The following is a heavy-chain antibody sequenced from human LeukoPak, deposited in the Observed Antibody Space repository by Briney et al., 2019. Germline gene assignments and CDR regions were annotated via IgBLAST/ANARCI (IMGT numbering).Heavy chain of an antibody. V-gene: IGHV3-30-3*01. CDR1: GFTFSSYA. D-gene: IGHD2-2*01. CDR3: AKDNRRYCSSTSCSYFDY. Sequence: GGSLRLSCAASGFTFSSYAMHWVRQAPGKGLEWVAVISYDGSDKYYADSVKGRFTISRDNSKNTLYLQMNSLRAEDTAVYYCAKDNRRYCSSTSCSYFDYWGQGTLVTVSS. J-gene: IGHJ4*02. CDR2: ISYDGSDK.